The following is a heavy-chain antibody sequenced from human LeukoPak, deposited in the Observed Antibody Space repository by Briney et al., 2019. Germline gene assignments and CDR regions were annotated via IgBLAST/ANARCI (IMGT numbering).Heavy chain of an antibody. J-gene: IGHJ4*02. CDR2: ISGSGGTT. Sequence: GGSLRLSCAASGFTFSSYAMSWVRQAPGKGLEWVSAISGSGGTTYYADSVKGRFTISRDNSKNTLYLQMNSLRAEDTAVYYCARGGDLTGTPNNFDYWGQGTLVTVSS. CDR1: GFTFSSYA. D-gene: IGHD1-20*01. CDR3: ARGGDLTGTPNNFDY. V-gene: IGHV3-23*01.